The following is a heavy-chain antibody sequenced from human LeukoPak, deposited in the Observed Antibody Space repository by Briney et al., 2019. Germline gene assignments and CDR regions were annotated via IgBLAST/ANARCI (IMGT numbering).Heavy chain of an antibody. CDR1: GLTVSNNS. Sequence: QAGGSLRLSCAASGLTVSNNSMSWARQAPGKGLEWVSIIYSGGTTYYGDSVKGRFTISRDNSKNTLYLQMNSLRAEDTAVYYCATRARPGYYYGMDVWGQGTTVTVSS. V-gene: IGHV3-66*01. J-gene: IGHJ6*02. CDR2: IYSGGTT. CDR3: ATRARPGYYYGMDV. D-gene: IGHD6-6*01.